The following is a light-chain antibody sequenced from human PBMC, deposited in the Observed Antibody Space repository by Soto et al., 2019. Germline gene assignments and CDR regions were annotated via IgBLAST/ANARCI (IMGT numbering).Light chain of an antibody. CDR1: SSDVGGYNY. CDR2: DVS. J-gene: IGLJ2*01. CDR3: NSYTISSTPRV. V-gene: IGLV2-14*01. Sequence: QSALTQPASVSGSPGQSITISCTGTSSDVGGYNYVSWYQQHPGKAPKLMIYDVSNRPSGVSNRFAGSKSGNTASLTISGLQAEDWADYYCNSYTISSTPRVFGGGTKLTVL.